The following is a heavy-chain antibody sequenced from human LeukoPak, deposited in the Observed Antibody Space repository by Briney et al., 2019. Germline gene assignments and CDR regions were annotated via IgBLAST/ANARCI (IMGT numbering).Heavy chain of an antibody. Sequence: SETLSLTCTVSGGSISSYYWSWIRQPPGKGLEWIGYIYYSGSTNYNPSLKSRVTISVDTSKNQFSLKLSSVTAADTAVYYCARENRGCSSTNCYNWFDPWGQGTLVTVSS. D-gene: IGHD2-2*01. CDR3: ARENRGCSSTNCYNWFDP. J-gene: IGHJ5*02. V-gene: IGHV4-59*01. CDR2: IYYSGST. CDR1: GGSISSYY.